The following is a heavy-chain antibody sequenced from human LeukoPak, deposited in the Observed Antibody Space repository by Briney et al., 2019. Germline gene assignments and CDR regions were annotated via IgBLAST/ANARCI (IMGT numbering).Heavy chain of an antibody. J-gene: IGHJ4*02. CDR2: IKQDGSEK. CDR1: GFTFSSYW. D-gene: IGHD4-17*01. Sequence: GGSLRLSCAASGFTFSSYWMSWVRQAPGKGLEWVANIKQDGSEKYYVDSVKGRFTISRDNAKNSLYLQMYSLRAEDTAVYYCARDRNDGDYEGYDLWGQGTLDTVSS. CDR3: ARDRNDGDYEGYDL. V-gene: IGHV3-7*01.